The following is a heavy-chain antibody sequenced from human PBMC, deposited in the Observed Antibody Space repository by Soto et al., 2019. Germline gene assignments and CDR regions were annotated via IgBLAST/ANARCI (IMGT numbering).Heavy chain of an antibody. Sequence: QVQLVQSGAAVKKPGASVKVSCKASGYTFTAYYLHWVRQAPGHGLEWLGWIDHNSGDTKYAQNFEGWVTMTRDMSINTAYLDLSRLKNDDTAVYYCARTPFSDFWSGYSFDYWGQGALVSVPS. J-gene: IGHJ4*02. CDR1: GYTFTAYY. CDR2: IDHNSGDT. CDR3: ARTPFSDFWSGYSFDY. D-gene: IGHD3-3*01. V-gene: IGHV1-2*04.